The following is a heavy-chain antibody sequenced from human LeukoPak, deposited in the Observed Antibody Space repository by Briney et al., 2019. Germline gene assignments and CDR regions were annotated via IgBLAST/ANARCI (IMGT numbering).Heavy chain of an antibody. D-gene: IGHD5-18*01. CDR2: INPNSGGT. J-gene: IGHJ4*02. CDR3: ARAGGYKYGYGYYFDY. CDR1: GYTFTGYC. V-gene: IGHV1-2*02. Sequence: GASVKVSCKASGYTFTGYCMHWVRQAPGQGLEWMGWINPNSGGTNYAQKFQGRVTMTRDTSISTAYMELSSLRSDDTAVFYCARAGGYKYGYGYYFDYWGQGTLVTVTS.